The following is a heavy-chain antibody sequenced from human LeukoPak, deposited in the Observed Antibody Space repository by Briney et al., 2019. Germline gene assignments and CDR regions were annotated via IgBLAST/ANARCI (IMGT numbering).Heavy chain of an antibody. CDR1: GFTFSSYG. CDR2: IWYDGSNK. CDR3: AREAVAYRGFDY. D-gene: IGHD6-19*01. Sequence: GRSLRLSCAASGFTFSSYGMHWVRQAPGKGLEWVAVIWYDGSNKYYADSVKGRFTISRDNSKNTLYLQMNSLRAEDTAVYYCAREAVAYRGFDYWGQGTLVTVSS. V-gene: IGHV3-33*01. J-gene: IGHJ4*02.